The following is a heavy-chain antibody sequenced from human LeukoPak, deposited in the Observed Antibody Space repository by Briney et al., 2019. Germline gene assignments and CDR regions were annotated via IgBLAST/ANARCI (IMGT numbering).Heavy chain of an antibody. J-gene: IGHJ4*02. Sequence: GGSLRLSCAASGFTVIDNYMTWVRQAPAKGLEGVAVIYSGSSAYYAHSVKGRFTISRDNSKNTLYMQMNSLRAEGKAVDYFARDVSLAFDYWGQGTLVTVSS. D-gene: IGHD5/OR15-5a*01. CDR3: ARDVSLAFDY. CDR1: GFTVIDNY. V-gene: IGHV3-66*01. CDR2: IYSGSSA.